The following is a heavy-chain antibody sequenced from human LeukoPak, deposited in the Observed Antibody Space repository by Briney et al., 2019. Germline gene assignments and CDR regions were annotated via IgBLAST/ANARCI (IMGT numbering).Heavy chain of an antibody. CDR3: ARRQLERPRLFDY. Sequence: ASVRVSCKASGYTFTGYYMHWVRQAPGQGLEWMGWINPNRGGTNYAQKFQGRVTMTRDASISTAYMELSRLRSDDTAVYYCARRQLERPRLFDYWGQGTLVTVSS. D-gene: IGHD1-1*01. V-gene: IGHV1-2*02. CDR1: GYTFTGYY. CDR2: INPNRGGT. J-gene: IGHJ4*02.